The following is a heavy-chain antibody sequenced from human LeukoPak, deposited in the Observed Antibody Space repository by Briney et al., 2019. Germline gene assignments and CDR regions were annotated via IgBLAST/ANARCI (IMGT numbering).Heavy chain of an antibody. D-gene: IGHD4-23*01. CDR3: AKPPGGKTYDY. V-gene: IGHV4-59*01. Sequence: PSETLSLTCTVSGGSISSYYWSWIRQPPGKGLEWIGYIYYSGSTNYNPSLKSRVTISVDTSKNQFSLKLSSVTAADTAVYYCAKPPGGKTYDYGGREPLVTSSS. CDR1: GGSISSYY. CDR2: IYYSGST. J-gene: IGHJ4*02.